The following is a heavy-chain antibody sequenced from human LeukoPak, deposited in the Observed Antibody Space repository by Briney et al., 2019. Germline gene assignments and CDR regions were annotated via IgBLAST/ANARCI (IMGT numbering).Heavy chain of an antibody. J-gene: IGHJ5*02. CDR1: GFTFSSYA. CDR3: AQEGVASGP. CDR2: ITAGGSST. Sequence: GGSLRLSCAASGFTFSSYAMSWVRQAPGKGLEWVAGITAGGSSTHTSGSVKGRFTISRDNSKNTLFLQMNSLRVEDTAIYYCAQEGVASGPWGQGTLVTVSS. V-gene: IGHV3-23*01. D-gene: IGHD2-8*02.